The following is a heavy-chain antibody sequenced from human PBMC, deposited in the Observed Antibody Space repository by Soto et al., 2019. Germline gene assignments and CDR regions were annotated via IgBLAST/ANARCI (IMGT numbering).Heavy chain of an antibody. J-gene: IGHJ4*02. CDR1: GFTFDDYA. D-gene: IGHD2-15*01. CDR3: AKDSPPCSGGSCDYRPFAY. CDR2: ISWNSGSI. V-gene: IGHV3-9*01. Sequence: EVQLVESGGGLVQPGRSLRLSCAASGFTFDDYAMHWVRQAPGKGLEWVSGISWNSGSIGYADSVKGRFTISRDNAKNSLYLQMNSLRAEDTALYYCAKDSPPCSGGSCDYRPFAYWGQGTLVTVSS.